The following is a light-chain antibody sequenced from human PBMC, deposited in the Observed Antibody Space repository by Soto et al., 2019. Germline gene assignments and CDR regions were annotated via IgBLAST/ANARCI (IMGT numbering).Light chain of an antibody. Sequence: EIVLTQSPGTLSLSPGERATLSCRASQSVSSSYLAWYQQKPGQAPRLLIYAASSRATGIPDRFSGSGSGTDFTLTISRLEPEDFAVYYCQHYDSSRTFGQGTKVDIK. CDR1: QSVSSSY. CDR2: AAS. CDR3: QHYDSSRT. V-gene: IGKV3-20*01. J-gene: IGKJ1*01.